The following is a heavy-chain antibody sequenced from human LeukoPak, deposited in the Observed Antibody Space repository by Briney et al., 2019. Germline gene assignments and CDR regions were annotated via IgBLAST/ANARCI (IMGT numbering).Heavy chain of an antibody. CDR1: GFTFSDYY. J-gene: IGHJ4*02. CDR2: ISSSGSTI. CDR3: ARANYYDSSGYYRY. V-gene: IGHV3-11*01. D-gene: IGHD3-22*01. Sequence: GGSLRLSCAASGFTFSDYYMSWIRQAPGKGLEWVSYISSSGSTIYYADSVKGRFTISRDNAKNSLYLQMNSLSAEDTAVYYCARANYYDSSGYYRYWGQGTLVTVSS.